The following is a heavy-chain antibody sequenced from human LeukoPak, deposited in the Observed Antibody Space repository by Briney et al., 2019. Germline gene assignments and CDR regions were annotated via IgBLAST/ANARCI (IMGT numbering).Heavy chain of an antibody. V-gene: IGHV3-53*01. CDR2: IYSGGRT. D-gene: IGHD3-3*01. J-gene: IGHJ4*02. Sequence: GGSLRLSCAASGFTVSSNYMSWVRQAPGKGLEWVSVIYSGGRTYYADSVKGRFTISRDNSKNTVYLQMNSLRAEDTAVYYCARDEWRGPYYWGQGTLVTVSS. CDR3: ARDEWRGPYY. CDR1: GFTVSSNY.